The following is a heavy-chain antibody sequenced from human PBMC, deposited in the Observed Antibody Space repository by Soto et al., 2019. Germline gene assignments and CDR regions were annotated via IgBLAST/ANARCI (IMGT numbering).Heavy chain of an antibody. D-gene: IGHD1-26*01. Sequence: QVQLQEPGPGLVKPSETLSLICTVSGGSINYSYWSWIRQPPGKGLEWIGYIYYTGMTNYNPSLRGRATISVDMSKSQFSLKVTSVTVADTAVYYCVRGGSGSPFDYWGQGALVTVTA. CDR1: GGSINYSY. CDR3: VRGGSGSPFDY. CDR2: IYYTGMT. V-gene: IGHV4-59*01. J-gene: IGHJ4*02.